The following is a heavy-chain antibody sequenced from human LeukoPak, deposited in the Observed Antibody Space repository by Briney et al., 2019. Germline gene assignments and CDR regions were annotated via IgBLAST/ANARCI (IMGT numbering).Heavy chain of an antibody. CDR3: ARGTTLYDSSGDDFDY. CDR1: GFTFSSYG. CDR2: IWYDGSNK. Sequence: PGGSLRLSCAASGFTFSSYGMHWVRQAPGKGLEWVAVIWYDGSNKYYADSAKGRFTISRDNSKYTLYLQMNSLRAEDTAVYYCARGTTLYDSSGDDFDYWGQGTLVTVSS. J-gene: IGHJ4*02. V-gene: IGHV3-33*01. D-gene: IGHD3-22*01.